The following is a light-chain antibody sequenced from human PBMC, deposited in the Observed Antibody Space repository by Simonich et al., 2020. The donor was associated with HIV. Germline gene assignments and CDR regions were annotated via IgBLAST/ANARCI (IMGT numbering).Light chain of an antibody. Sequence: DIQMTQSPSTLSASVGDRVTITCRASQSISSWLAWYPQKPGKAPKLLIDKASSLESGVPSRFSGSGSGTEFTLTISSLQPDDFATYYCQQYNSYSTFGQGTKVEIK. CDR1: QSISSW. V-gene: IGKV1-5*03. CDR2: KAS. CDR3: QQYNSYST. J-gene: IGKJ1*01.